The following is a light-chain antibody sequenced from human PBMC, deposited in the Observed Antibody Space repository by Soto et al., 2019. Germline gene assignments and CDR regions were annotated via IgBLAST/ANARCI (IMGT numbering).Light chain of an antibody. CDR3: QQYFSTVLT. Sequence: DIVMTQSPDSLAVSLGERATINCKSSQSLLFDSNNKNHLAWYQHKPGHPPKLLIYWASTRESGVPDRFSGSGSGTDFTLTISSLQAAAVAIYYCQQYFSTVLTFGGGTKVEI. CDR2: WAS. V-gene: IGKV4-1*01. J-gene: IGKJ4*01. CDR1: QSLLFDSNNKNH.